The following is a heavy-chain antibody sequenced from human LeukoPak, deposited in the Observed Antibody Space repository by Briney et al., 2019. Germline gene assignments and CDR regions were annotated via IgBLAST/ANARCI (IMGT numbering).Heavy chain of an antibody. CDR3: AKHRGRGRDASNI. CDR2: VYPGDSDT. V-gene: IGHV5-51*01. CDR1: GDSFISYW. D-gene: IGHD3-10*01. J-gene: IGHJ3*02. Sequence: GESLKISCKGSGDSFISYWIGWVRQMPGKGLEWMGMVYPGDSDTEYSPSFQGQVTISVDKSIRTTYLQWSSLKTSDTAMYYCAKHRGRGRDASNIWGQGTMVIVSS.